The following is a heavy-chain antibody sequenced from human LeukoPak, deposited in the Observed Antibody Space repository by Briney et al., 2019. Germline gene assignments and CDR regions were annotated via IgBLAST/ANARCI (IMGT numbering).Heavy chain of an antibody. V-gene: IGHV3-7*01. CDR1: GFTFSSYW. D-gene: IGHD3-10*01. Sequence: GGSLRLSCAASGFTFSSYWMSWVRQAPGKGLEWVANIKQDGSVKYYVDSVKGRFTISRDNSKDTLYLQMNSLRAEDTAVYYCARGDYYGSGNYYNGVDYWGQGTLVTVSS. J-gene: IGHJ4*02. CDR2: IKQDGSVK. CDR3: ARGDYYGSGNYYNGVDY.